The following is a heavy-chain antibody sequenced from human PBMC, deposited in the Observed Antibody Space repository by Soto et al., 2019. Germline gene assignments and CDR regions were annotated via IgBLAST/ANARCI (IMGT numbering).Heavy chain of an antibody. D-gene: IGHD3-3*01. CDR2: ISASGDNT. V-gene: IGHV3-23*01. CDR3: ARLTYSDLWSGSHDS. J-gene: IGHJ4*02. CDR1: GFTFSSRA. Sequence: GGSLRLSCAASGFTFSSRAMSWVRQAPGKGLDWVSIISASGDNTYYADSVKGRFTISRDNSKNTLYLQVNSLRAEDTAVYYCARLTYSDLWSGSHDSWGQGTLVTVSS.